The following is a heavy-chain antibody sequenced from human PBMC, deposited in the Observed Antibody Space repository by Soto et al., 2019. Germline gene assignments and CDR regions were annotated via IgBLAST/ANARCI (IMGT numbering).Heavy chain of an antibody. D-gene: IGHD3-3*01. Sequence: QITLNESGPTVVKPTETLTLTCTFSGFSLTTSGVGVGWVRQSPGKAPEWLAFIYWDDDKRYSTSLKSRLTSTKDNSKNQVVLTMANVDPAETATYYCAHRVLRAVFGLVTTTAIYFDFWGQGTPVVVSS. V-gene: IGHV2-5*02. CDR1: GFSLTTSGVG. CDR3: AHRVLRAVFGLVTTTAIYFDF. CDR2: IYWDDDK. J-gene: IGHJ4*02.